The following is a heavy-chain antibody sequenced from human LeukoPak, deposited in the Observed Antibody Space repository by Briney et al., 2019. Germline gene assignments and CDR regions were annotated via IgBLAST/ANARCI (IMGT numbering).Heavy chain of an antibody. CDR1: GYTFTGYY. D-gene: IGHD4-17*01. CDR3: ARDLDYDLLFDY. CDR2: INPNSGGT. V-gene: IGHV1-2*02. Sequence: ASVKVSCKASGYTFTGYYMHWVRQAPGQGLEWMGWINPNSGGTNYVQKFQGRVTMTRDTSISTAYMELSRLRSDDTAVYYCARDLDYDLLFDYWGQGILVAVSS. J-gene: IGHJ4*02.